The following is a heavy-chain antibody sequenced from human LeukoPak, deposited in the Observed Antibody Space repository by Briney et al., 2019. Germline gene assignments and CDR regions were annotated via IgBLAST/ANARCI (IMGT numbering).Heavy chain of an antibody. J-gene: IGHJ3*02. CDR1: GVSISSYY. Sequence: PSETLSLTCTVSGVSISSYYWSWMRQPAGKGLEWIGRIHTSGSTYYNPSLKSRVTISVDTSNNQFSLKLSSVTAADTAVYYCARGGVYCGGDCYNNDAFDIWGQGTMVTVSS. CDR2: IHTSGST. V-gene: IGHV4-4*07. CDR3: ARGGVYCGGDCYNNDAFDI. D-gene: IGHD2-21*02.